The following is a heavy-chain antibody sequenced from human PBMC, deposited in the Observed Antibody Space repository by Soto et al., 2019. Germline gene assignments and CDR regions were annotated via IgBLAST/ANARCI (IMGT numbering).Heavy chain of an antibody. J-gene: IGHJ4*02. V-gene: IGHV3-30*03. CDR1: GFTFRSFV. CDR3: APWGTRGGLEF. D-gene: IGHD3-16*01. CDR2: TSYDGSNA. Sequence: QVQLVESGGGVVQPGTSLRLSWVGSGFTFRSFVIHWVRQAPGKGLEWVALTSYDGSNAYYGDSVKGRFTISRDNSKNTVDLQMDSLRVEETALYYCAPWGTRGGLEFWGQGTLVSVSS.